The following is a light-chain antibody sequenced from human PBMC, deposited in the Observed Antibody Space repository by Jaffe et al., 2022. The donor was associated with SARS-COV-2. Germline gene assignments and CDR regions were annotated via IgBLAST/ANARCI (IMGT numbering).Light chain of an antibody. CDR1: SSNIGRNF. J-gene: IGLJ2*01. V-gene: IGLV1-47*01. CDR2: KND. CDR3: AAWDDSLGAQII. Sequence: QSVLTQPPSASGTPGQRVTISCSGSSSNIGRNFVYWYQQLPGTAPKLLIFKNDQRPSGVPDRFSGSKSGTSASLAISGLRSEDEADYYCAAWDDSLGAQIIFGGGTKLTVL.